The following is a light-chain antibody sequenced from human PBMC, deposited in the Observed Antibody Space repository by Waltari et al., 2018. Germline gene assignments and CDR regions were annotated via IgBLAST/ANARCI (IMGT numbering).Light chain of an antibody. J-gene: IGLJ1*01. V-gene: IGLV2-14*01. Sequence: QSALTQPASVSGSPGHSITISRTGTSSAVGSYDYVSWYQQYPGKAPKLMIFEVSNRPSGASIRFSGSKSGNTASLTISGLLPEDEADYYCSSFTTSSTQVFGTGTKVTVL. CDR1: SSAVGSYDY. CDR3: SSFTTSSTQV. CDR2: EVS.